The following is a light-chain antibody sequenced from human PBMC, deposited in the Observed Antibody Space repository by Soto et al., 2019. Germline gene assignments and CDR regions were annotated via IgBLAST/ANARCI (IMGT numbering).Light chain of an antibody. V-gene: IGKV3-20*01. J-gene: IGKJ1*01. CDR3: QQYHSSLWT. CDR1: QSVSTSN. CDR2: DVS. Sequence: EIVLTQAPGTLSLSPGERATLSCRASQSVSTSNLAWYQQKPGQAPRLLIYDVSSRATGIPDRFSGSGSGXXXXXXXSXLEPEDFAVYYCQQYHSSLWTFGQGTKVEIK.